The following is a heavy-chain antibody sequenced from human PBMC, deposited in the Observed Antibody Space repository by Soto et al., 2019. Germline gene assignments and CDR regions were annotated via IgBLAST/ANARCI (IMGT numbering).Heavy chain of an antibody. CDR1: GGSISSSSYY. J-gene: IGHJ6*03. CDR2: IYYSGST. Sequence: QLQLQESGPGLVKPSETLSLTCTVSGGSISSSSYYWGWIRQPPGEGLEWIGSIYYSGSTYYNPSLKSRVTISVDTSKNQFSLKLSSVTAADTAVYYCARRHYYYYYMDVWGKGTTVTVSS. V-gene: IGHV4-39*01. CDR3: ARRHYYYYYMDV.